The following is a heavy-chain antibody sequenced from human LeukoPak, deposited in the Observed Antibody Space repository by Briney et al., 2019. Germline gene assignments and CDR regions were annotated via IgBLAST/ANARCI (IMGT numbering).Heavy chain of an antibody. J-gene: IGHJ4*02. CDR1: GYTFTGYY. Sequence: ASVKVSCKASGYTFTGYYMHWVRQAPGQGLEWMGWINPNSGGTNYAQKFQGWVTMTRDTSISTAYMELSRLRSDDTAVYYCARSYSSGWYDHLDYWGQGTLVTVSS. CDR3: ARSYSSGWYDHLDY. V-gene: IGHV1-2*04. D-gene: IGHD6-19*01. CDR2: INPNSGGT.